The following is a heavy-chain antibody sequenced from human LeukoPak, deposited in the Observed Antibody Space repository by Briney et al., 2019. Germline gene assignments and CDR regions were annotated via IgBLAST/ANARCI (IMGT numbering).Heavy chain of an antibody. CDR1: GFSFTSYW. J-gene: IGHJ4*02. D-gene: IGHD3-22*01. CDR3: ARNRYYYDFSGYYVDY. Sequence: PGESLKISCKASGFSFTSYWITWVRQMPGKGLEWMGRIDLSDSYTNYSPSFQGHVTISTDKSISTAYLQWSSLRASDTAMYYCARNRYYYDFSGYYVDYWGQGTLVTVSS. V-gene: IGHV5-10-1*01. CDR2: IDLSDSYT.